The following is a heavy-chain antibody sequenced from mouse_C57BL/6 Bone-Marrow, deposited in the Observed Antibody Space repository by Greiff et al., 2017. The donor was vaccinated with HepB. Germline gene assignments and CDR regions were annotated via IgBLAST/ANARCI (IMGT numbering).Heavy chain of an antibody. CDR2: ISDGGSYT. J-gene: IGHJ3*01. CDR1: GFTFSSYA. Sequence: EVHLVESGGGLVKPGGSLKLSCAASGFTFSSYAMSWVRQTPEKRLEWVATISDGGSYTYYPDNVKGRFTISRDNAKNNLYLQRSHLKSEDTSMYYCAREDYSSLAWFAYWGQGTLVTVSA. V-gene: IGHV5-4*01. CDR3: AREDYSSLAWFAY. D-gene: IGHD2-5*01.